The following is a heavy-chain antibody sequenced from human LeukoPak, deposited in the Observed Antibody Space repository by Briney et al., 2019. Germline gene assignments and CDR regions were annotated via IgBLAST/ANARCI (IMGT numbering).Heavy chain of an antibody. CDR3: ARGSIAAALKEFDY. V-gene: IGHV3-23*01. D-gene: IGHD6-13*01. CDR1: GFTFSSYG. J-gene: IGHJ4*02. Sequence: PGGSLRLSCAASGFTFSSYGMSWVRQAPGKGLEWVSAISGSGGSTYYADSVKGRFTISRDDAKNSLYLQMNSLRAEDTAVYYCARGSIAAALKEFDYWGQGTLVTVSS. CDR2: ISGSGGST.